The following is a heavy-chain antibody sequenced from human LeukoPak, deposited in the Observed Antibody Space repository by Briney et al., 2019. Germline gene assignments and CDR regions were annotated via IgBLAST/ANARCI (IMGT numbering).Heavy chain of an antibody. Sequence: PGGSLRLSCAASGFTFGSYEMNWVRQAPGKGLEWVSYISSSGSTIYYADSVKGRFTISRDNAKNSLYLQMNSLRAEDTAVYYCARRRGWTESYYFDYWGQGTLVTVSS. D-gene: IGHD1-1*01. V-gene: IGHV3-48*03. CDR1: GFTFGSYE. CDR2: ISSSGSTI. CDR3: ARRRGWTESYYFDY. J-gene: IGHJ4*02.